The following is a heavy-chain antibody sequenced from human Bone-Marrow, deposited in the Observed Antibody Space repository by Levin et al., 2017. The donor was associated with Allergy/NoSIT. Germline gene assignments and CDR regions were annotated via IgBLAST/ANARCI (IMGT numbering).Heavy chain of an antibody. V-gene: IGHV3-23*01. J-gene: IGHJ4*02. CDR2: ISGSGGST. D-gene: IGHD1-26*01. Sequence: GESLKISCAASGFTFSSYAMSWVRQAPGKGLEWVSAISGSGGSTYYADSVKGRFTISRDNSKNTLYLQMNSLRAEDTAVYYCAKAPLWELLGCFDYWGQGTLVTVSS. CDR3: AKAPLWELLGCFDY. CDR1: GFTFSSYA.